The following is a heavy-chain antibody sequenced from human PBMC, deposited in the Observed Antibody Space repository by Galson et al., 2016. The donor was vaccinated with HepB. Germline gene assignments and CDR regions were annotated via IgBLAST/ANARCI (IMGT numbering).Heavy chain of an antibody. D-gene: IGHD3-3*01. CDR3: AKAVTRNTIFGVVTGKEGAHYGMDV. V-gene: IGHV3-23*01. CDR1: GFIFSNYA. J-gene: IGHJ6*01. CDR2: ISGSGGST. Sequence: SLRLSCAASGFIFSNYAMSWVRQVPGKGLEWVSAISGSGGSTHYADSVKGRFTISRDNSKNTLYLQMNSLRAEDTAAYYCAKAVTRNTIFGVVTGKEGAHYGMDVWGQGTTVTVSS.